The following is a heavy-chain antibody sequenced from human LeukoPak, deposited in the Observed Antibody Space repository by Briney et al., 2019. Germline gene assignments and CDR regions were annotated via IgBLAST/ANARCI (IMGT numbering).Heavy chain of an antibody. V-gene: IGHV3-23*01. CDR2: ISGSGGST. D-gene: IGHD4-17*01. Sequence: HPGGSLRLSCAASGFIFSSYAMSWVCQAPGKGLEWVSSISGSGGSTFYAGSVRGRFTISRDNSKNTLYLQMNSLRAEDTAVYYCASYYGDYSGFDYWGQGTLVTVSS. CDR3: ASYYGDYSGFDY. CDR1: GFIFSSYA. J-gene: IGHJ4*02.